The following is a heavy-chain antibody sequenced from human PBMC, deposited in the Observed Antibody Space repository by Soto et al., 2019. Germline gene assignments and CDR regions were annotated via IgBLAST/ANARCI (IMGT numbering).Heavy chain of an antibody. D-gene: IGHD2-15*01. CDR1: GGSISSYY. J-gene: IGHJ4*02. V-gene: IGHV4-59*01. Sequence: SETLSLTCTVSGGSISSYYWSWIRQPPGKGLEWIGYIYYSGSTNYNPSLKSRVTISVDTSKNQFSLKLSSVTAADTAVYYCARSSGGSSFYFDYWGQRTLVTVSS. CDR2: IYYSGST. CDR3: ARSSGGSSFYFDY.